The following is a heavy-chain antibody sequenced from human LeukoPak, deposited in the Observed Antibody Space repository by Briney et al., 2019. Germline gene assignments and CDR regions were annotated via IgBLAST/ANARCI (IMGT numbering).Heavy chain of an antibody. J-gene: IGHJ6*02. V-gene: IGHV3-23*01. CDR2: ISGSGGST. D-gene: IGHD2-2*03. CDR1: GFTFSNYA. CDR3: ARVDPYYYYGMDV. Sequence: GGSLRLSCAASGFTFSNYAMSWVRQAPGKGLEWVSAISGSGGSTYYADSVKGRFTISRDNSKNTLYLQMNSLRAEDTAVYYCARVDPYYYYGMDVWGQGTTVTVSS.